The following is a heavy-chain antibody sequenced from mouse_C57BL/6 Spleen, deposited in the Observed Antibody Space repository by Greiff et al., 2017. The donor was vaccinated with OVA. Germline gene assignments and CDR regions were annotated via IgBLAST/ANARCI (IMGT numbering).Heavy chain of an antibody. CDR1: GYSITSDY. Sequence: EVQLVESGPGLAKPSQTLSLTCSVTGYSITSDYWNWIRKFPGNKLEYMGYISYSGSTYYNPTLKSRISITRDTSKNQYYLQLNSVTTEDTATYYCARYKEDGSSYPWYFDVWGTGTTVTVSS. J-gene: IGHJ1*03. D-gene: IGHD1-1*01. CDR3: ARYKEDGSSYPWYFDV. V-gene: IGHV3-8*01. CDR2: ISYSGST.